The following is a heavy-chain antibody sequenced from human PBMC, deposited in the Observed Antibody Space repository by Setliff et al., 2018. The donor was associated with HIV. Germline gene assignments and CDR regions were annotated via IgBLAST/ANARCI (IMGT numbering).Heavy chain of an antibody. CDR2: IRHDGNQI. J-gene: IGHJ5*02. D-gene: IGHD1-26*01. Sequence: GESLKISCAASGFTFSDYWMDWVRQAPGKGLEWVAAIRHDGNQIYYVDSVKGRFTISRDNARTSVYLEMNDLRVEDTAVYLCANLWEVGAWGQGTLVTVSS. CDR1: GFTFSDYW. CDR3: ANLWEVGA. V-gene: IGHV3-7*03.